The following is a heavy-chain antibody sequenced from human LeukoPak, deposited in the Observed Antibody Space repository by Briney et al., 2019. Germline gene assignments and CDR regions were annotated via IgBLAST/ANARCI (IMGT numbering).Heavy chain of an antibody. J-gene: IGHJ4*02. CDR2: ISAYNGNT. V-gene: IGHV1-18*01. CDR3: ARLGYYDSSGYFLVDY. Sequence: GASVKVSCKASGYTFTSYGISWVRQAPGQGLEWMGWISAYNGNTNYAQKLQGRVTMTTDTSTSTAHMELRSLRSDDTAVYYCARLGYYDSSGYFLVDYWGQGTLVTVSS. CDR1: GYTFTSYG. D-gene: IGHD3-22*01.